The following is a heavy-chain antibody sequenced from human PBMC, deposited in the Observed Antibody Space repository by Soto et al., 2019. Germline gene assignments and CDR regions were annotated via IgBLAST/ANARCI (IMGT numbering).Heavy chain of an antibody. D-gene: IGHD3-22*01. CDR1: GGTFSSYA. Sequence: QVQLVQSGAEVKKPGSSVKVSCKASGGTFSSYAISWVRQAPGQGLEWMGGIIPIFGTANYAQKFQGRVTITADESTSTAYRELSSLRSEDTAVYYCATGYYYDSSGYYYDAFDIWGQGTMVTVSS. V-gene: IGHV1-69*01. J-gene: IGHJ3*02. CDR2: IIPIFGTA. CDR3: ATGYYYDSSGYYYDAFDI.